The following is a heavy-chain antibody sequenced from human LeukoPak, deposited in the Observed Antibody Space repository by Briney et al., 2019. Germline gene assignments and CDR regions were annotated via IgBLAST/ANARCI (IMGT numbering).Heavy chain of an antibody. J-gene: IGHJ4*02. Sequence: LSLTCTVNGGSFSYYWAWIRQAPGKGLEWVSYISSSSSYTNYADSVKGRFTISRDNAKNSLYLQMNSLRAEDTAVYYCATHFWSGYSPFDYWGQGTLVTVSS. V-gene: IGHV3-11*06. CDR1: GGSFSYYW. CDR3: ATHFWSGYSPFDY. CDR2: ISSSSSYT. D-gene: IGHD3-3*02.